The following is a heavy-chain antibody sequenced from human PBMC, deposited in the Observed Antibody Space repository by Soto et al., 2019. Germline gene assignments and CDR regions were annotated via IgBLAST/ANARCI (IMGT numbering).Heavy chain of an antibody. CDR3: ARDYTYCTTGMCYFDY. V-gene: IGHV3-11*01. D-gene: IGHD2-8*01. J-gene: IGHJ4*02. CDR1: GFTFKDYY. CDR2: MSGSGDTI. Sequence: QVQLVESGGGLVRPGGSLTLSCGVSGFTFKDYYMTWIRQAPGKGLEWVSYMSGSGDTIYYADSVKGRFTISRDNARNSLFLQMTSLRGEDTAVYYCARDYTYCTTGMCYFDYWGQGTLVAVSS.